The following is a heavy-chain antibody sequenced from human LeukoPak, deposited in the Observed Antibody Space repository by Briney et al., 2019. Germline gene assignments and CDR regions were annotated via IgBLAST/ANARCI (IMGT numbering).Heavy chain of an antibody. Sequence: PGGSLRLSCTASGFSFNSHGMHWVRQAPGKGLEWVAVIWYDGSNKYYADSVKGRFTISRDNSKNTVDLQVNSLRAEDTAVYYCVRDYHGSGPDYWGQGTLVTVSS. CDR2: IWYDGSNK. CDR3: VRDYHGSGPDY. V-gene: IGHV3-33*01. D-gene: IGHD3-10*01. CDR1: GFSFNSHG. J-gene: IGHJ4*02.